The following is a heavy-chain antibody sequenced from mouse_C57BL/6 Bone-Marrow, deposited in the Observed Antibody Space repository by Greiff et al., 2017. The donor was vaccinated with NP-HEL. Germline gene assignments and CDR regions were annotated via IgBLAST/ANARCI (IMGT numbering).Heavy chain of an antibody. D-gene: IGHD1-1*01. CDR3: ARLSYYGNYARDY. Sequence: VHLVESGPGLVAPSQCLSITCTVSGFSLTSYGVHWVRQPPGKGLEWLVVIWSDGSTTYNSALKSSMSISKDNSKSQVFLKMNSLQTDDTAMYYWARLSYYGNYARDYWGQGTAVTVSA. J-gene: IGHJ4*01. V-gene: IGHV2-6*02. CDR1: GFSLTSYG. CDR2: IWSDGST.